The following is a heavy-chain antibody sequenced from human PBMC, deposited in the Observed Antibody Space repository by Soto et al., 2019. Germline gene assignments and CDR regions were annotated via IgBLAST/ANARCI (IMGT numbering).Heavy chain of an antibody. J-gene: IGHJ4*02. Sequence: KASETLSLTCTVSGGSISSGGYYWSWIRQHPGKGLEWIGYIYYSGSTYYNPSLKSRVTISVDTSKNQFSLKLSSVTAADTAVYYCASEAEPLYYYDSSGYSGLSWGQGTLVTVSS. CDR2: IYYSGST. CDR3: ASEAEPLYYYDSSGYSGLS. D-gene: IGHD3-22*01. CDR1: GGSISSGGYY. V-gene: IGHV4-31*03.